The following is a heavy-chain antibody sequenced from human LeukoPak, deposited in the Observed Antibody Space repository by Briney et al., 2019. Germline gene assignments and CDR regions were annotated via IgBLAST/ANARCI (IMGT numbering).Heavy chain of an antibody. Sequence: GGSLRLSCAASGFTFSSFAMSGVRQAPGKGLEWVSAISGRGGSTYYADSGKGRFTISRDNSRNTLYRQMNSLRPQDTAVYYCARGARKGDDYGGFFDYWGQGTLVTVSS. CDR2: ISGRGGST. J-gene: IGHJ4*02. D-gene: IGHD4-23*01. CDR1: GFTFSSFA. V-gene: IGHV3-23*01. CDR3: ARGARKGDDYGGFFDY.